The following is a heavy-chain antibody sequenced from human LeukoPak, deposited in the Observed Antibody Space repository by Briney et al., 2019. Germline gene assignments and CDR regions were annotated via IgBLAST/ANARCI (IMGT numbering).Heavy chain of an antibody. Sequence: SETLSLTCAVYGGSFSGYYWSWIRQPPGKGLEWIGEINHSGSTNYNPSLKSRVTISVDTSKNQFSLKLSSVTAADTAVYYCAREYPRGRLDYWGQGTLDTVSS. CDR3: AREYPRGRLDY. V-gene: IGHV4-34*01. D-gene: IGHD1-26*01. CDR2: INHSGST. J-gene: IGHJ4*02. CDR1: GGSFSGYY.